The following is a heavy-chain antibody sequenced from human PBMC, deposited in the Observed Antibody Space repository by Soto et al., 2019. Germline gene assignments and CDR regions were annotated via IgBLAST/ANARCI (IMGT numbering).Heavy chain of an antibody. V-gene: IGHV1-69*01. D-gene: IGHD2-15*01. J-gene: IGHJ5*02. CDR2: IIPIFGTA. CDR3: AREQGGYCSGGSCYSGGDWFDP. CDR1: GGTFSSYA. Sequence: QVQLVQSGAEVKKPGSSVKVSCKASGGTFSSYAISWVRQAPGQGLEWMGGIIPIFGTANYAQKFQGRVTITADESTSTAYMELSSLRSGDTAVYYCAREQGGYCSGGSCYSGGDWFDPWGQGTLVTVSS.